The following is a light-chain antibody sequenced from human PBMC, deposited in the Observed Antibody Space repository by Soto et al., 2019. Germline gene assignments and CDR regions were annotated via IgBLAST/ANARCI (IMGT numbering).Light chain of an antibody. CDR3: GTWDSSLTTFV. CDR1: SSDIGRNY. CDR2: ENY. J-gene: IGLJ1*01. Sequence: QSVLTQPPSVSAAPGQKVTISCSGSSSDIGRNYVSWYEHLPRTAPKLLIYENYKRPSGIPDRFSGSKSGTSATLGITGLQTGDEADYYCGTWDSSLTTFVFGTGTKLTVL. V-gene: IGLV1-51*02.